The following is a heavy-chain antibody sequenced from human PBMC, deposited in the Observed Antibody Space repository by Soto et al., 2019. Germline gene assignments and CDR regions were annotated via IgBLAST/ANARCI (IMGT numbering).Heavy chain of an antibody. J-gene: IGHJ4*02. CDR3: ARGSSWYL. Sequence: QVQLQQWGAGLLKPSETLSLTCAVYGGSFSGYYWSWIRQPPGKGLEWIGEINHSGSTNYNPSLKSRVTISVDTSKNQFSLKLSSVTAADTAVYYCARGSSWYLWGQGTLVTVSS. V-gene: IGHV4-34*01. CDR1: GGSFSGYY. CDR2: INHSGST. D-gene: IGHD6-13*01.